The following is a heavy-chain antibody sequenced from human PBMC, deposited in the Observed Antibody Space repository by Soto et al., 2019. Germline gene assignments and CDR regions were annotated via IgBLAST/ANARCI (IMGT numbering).Heavy chain of an antibody. CDR3: ARDRGGGERRLYYFDY. CDR1: GGSVSSGSYY. CDR2: IYYSGST. D-gene: IGHD2-21*01. J-gene: IGHJ4*02. V-gene: IGHV4-61*01. Sequence: SETLSLTCTVSGGSVSSGSYYWSWIRQPPGKGLEWIGYIYYSGSTNYNPSLKSRVTISVDTSKNQFSLKLSSVTAADTAVYYCARDRGGGERRLYYFDYCGPGTLVTVSS.